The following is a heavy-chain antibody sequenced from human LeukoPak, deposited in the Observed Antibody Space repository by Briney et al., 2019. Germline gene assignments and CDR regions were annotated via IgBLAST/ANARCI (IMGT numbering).Heavy chain of an antibody. J-gene: IGHJ4*02. Sequence: GGSLRLSCAASGFTVSSNYMSWVRQAPGKGLEWVSVIYSGGSTYYADSVKGRFTISRGNSKNTLYLQMNSLRAEDTAVYYCARDGSAMVRDYWGQGTLVTVSS. CDR3: ARDGSAMVRDY. CDR2: IYSGGST. D-gene: IGHD5-18*01. V-gene: IGHV3-66*01. CDR1: GFTVSSNY.